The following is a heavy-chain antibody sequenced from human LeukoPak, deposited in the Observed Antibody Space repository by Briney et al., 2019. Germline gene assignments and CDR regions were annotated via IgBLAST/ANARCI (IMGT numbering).Heavy chain of an antibody. CDR1: GXTVSSNY. J-gene: IGHJ3*02. Sequence: PGGSLRLSCAASGXTVSSNYMSWVRQAPGKGLEWVSAISGSGGSTYYADSVKGRFTISRDNSKNTLYLQMNSLRAEDTAVYYCAKDCHDAFDIWGQGTMVTVSS. CDR3: AKDCHDAFDI. CDR2: ISGSGGST. V-gene: IGHV3-23*01.